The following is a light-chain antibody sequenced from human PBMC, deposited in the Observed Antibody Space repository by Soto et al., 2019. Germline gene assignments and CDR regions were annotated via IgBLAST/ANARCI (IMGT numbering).Light chain of an antibody. CDR1: QTISSW. CDR2: KAS. Sequence: DIQMTQSPSTLSGSVGDRVTITCRASQTISSWLARYQQKPGKAPKLLIYKASTLKSGVPSRFSGSGSGTEFTLTISSLQPDDFATYYCQQYNGYRWTFGQGTKVDIK. V-gene: IGKV1-5*03. CDR3: QQYNGYRWT. J-gene: IGKJ1*01.